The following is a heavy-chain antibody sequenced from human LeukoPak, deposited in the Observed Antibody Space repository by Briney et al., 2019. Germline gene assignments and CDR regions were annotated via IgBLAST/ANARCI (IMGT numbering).Heavy chain of an antibody. V-gene: IGHV1-2*02. CDR1: GYTFTGYY. Sequence: ASVKVSCKASGYTFTGYYMHWVRQAPGQGLERMGWINPNSGGTNYAQKFQGRVTMTRDTSISTAYMELSRLRSDDTAVYYCARVSSGWYHNWFGPWGQGTLVTVSS. D-gene: IGHD6-13*01. J-gene: IGHJ5*02. CDR3: ARVSSGWYHNWFGP. CDR2: INPNSGGT.